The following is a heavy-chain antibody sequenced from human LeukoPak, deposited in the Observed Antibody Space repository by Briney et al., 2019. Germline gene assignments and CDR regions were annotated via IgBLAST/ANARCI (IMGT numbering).Heavy chain of an antibody. J-gene: IGHJ6*03. V-gene: IGHV3-11*01. CDR3: ARVRKLLPLHYYYYYYMDV. CDR1: GLTVSSNC. Sequence: GGSLRLSCAASGLTVSSNCMSWVRQAPGKGLEWVSYISSSGSTIYYADSVKGRFTISRDNAKNSLYLQMNSLRAEDTAVYYCARVRKLLPLHYYYYYYMDVWGKGTTVTISS. D-gene: IGHD2-15*01. CDR2: ISSSGSTI.